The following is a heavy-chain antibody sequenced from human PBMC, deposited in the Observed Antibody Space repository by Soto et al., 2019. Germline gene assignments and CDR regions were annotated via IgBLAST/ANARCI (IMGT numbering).Heavy chain of an antibody. V-gene: IGHV5-51*01. CDR1: GYSFTSYW. D-gene: IGHD2-2*01. Sequence: PGESLKISCKGSGYSFTSYWIGWVRQMPGKGLEWMGIIYPGDSDTRYSPSFQGQVTISADKSISTAYLQWSSLKASDTAMYYCARQGPALDYYYYYGMDVWGQGTTVTAP. J-gene: IGHJ6*02. CDR3: ARQGPALDYYYYYGMDV. CDR2: IYPGDSDT.